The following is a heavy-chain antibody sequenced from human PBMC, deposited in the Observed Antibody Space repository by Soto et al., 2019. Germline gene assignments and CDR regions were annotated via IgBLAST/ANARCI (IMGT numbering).Heavy chain of an antibody. V-gene: IGHV1-69*01. J-gene: IGHJ5*02. Sequence: QVQLVQSGAEVKKPGSSVKVSCKASGGTFSSYAISRVRQAPGQGLEWMGGIIPIFGTANYAQKLQGRVTITADESTSTAYMELSSLRSEDTAVYYCARDTYEYSSSSWFDPWGQGTLVTVSS. CDR1: GGTFSSYA. CDR3: ARDTYEYSSSSWFDP. D-gene: IGHD6-6*01. CDR2: IIPIFGTA.